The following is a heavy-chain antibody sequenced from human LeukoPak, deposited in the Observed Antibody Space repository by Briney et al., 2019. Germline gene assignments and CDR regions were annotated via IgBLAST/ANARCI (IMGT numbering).Heavy chain of an antibody. V-gene: IGHV3-23*01. J-gene: IGHJ5*01. D-gene: IGHD6-6*01. CDR1: GFTFSSYA. CDR2: ISGSGANT. CDR3: ANVQYRQSGSSNWYGY. Sequence: GWSLRLSCAASGFTFSSYAMSWVRQAPGKGLEWVSSISGSGANTYYADSVKGRFTISRDNSKNTLFLQMNSLRAEDTAVYYCANVQYRQSGSSNWYGYWGQGTLVTVSS.